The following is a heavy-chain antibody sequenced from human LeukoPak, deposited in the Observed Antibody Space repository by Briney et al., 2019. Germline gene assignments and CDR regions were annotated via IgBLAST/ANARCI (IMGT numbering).Heavy chain of an antibody. D-gene: IGHD7-27*01. CDR3: ASTGPGDTGYFDY. J-gene: IGHJ4*02. CDR2: IIPILAIA. Sequence: GASVKVSCKASGYTFTGYYMHWVRQAPGQGLEWMGRIIPILAIANYAQKFQGRVTITADKSTSTAYMELSSLRSEDTAVYYCASTGPGDTGYFDYWGQGTLVTVSS. V-gene: IGHV1-69*02. CDR1: GYTFTGYY.